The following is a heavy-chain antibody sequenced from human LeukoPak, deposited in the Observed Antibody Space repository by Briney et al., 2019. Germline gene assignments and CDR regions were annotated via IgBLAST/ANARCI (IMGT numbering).Heavy chain of an antibody. CDR2: ISYDGSNK. V-gene: IGHV3-30*18. J-gene: IGHJ4*02. Sequence: GRSLRLSCAASGFTFSSYGMHWVRQAPGKGLEWVAVISYDGSNKYYADSVKGRFTISRDNSKNTLYLQMNSLRAEDTAVYYCAKDLAAAGGNWGQGTLVTVSS. CDR3: AKDLAAAGGN. D-gene: IGHD6-13*01. CDR1: GFTFSSYG.